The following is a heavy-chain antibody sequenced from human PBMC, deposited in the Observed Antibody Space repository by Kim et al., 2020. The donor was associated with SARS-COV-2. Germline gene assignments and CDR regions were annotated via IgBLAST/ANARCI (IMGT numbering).Heavy chain of an antibody. D-gene: IGHD2-2*01. V-gene: IGHV4-34*01. CDR2: INHSGST. Sequence: SETLSLTCAVYGGSFSGYYWSWIRQPPGKGLEWIGEINHSGSTNYNPSLKSRVTISVDTSKNQFSLKLSSVTAADTAVYYCARAGGNQLLSTHPYWGWGQGTLVTVSS. J-gene: IGHJ4*02. CDR1: GGSFSGYY. CDR3: ARAGGNQLLSTHPYWG.